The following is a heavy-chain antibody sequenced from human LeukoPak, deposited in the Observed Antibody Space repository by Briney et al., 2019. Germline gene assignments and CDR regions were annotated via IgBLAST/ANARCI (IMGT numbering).Heavy chain of an antibody. CDR1: GFTFSSYG. J-gene: IGHJ4*02. Sequence: GRSLRLPCAPSGFTFSSYGMHWVRQAPGKGLEWVAVIWYDGSYKYYADSVKGRFTISRDNSKNTLYLQMNSLRAEDTAVYYCARDRRGYDSSGYYDYWGQGTLVTVSS. CDR3: ARDRRGYDSSGYYDY. D-gene: IGHD3-22*01. CDR2: IWYDGSYK. V-gene: IGHV3-33*01.